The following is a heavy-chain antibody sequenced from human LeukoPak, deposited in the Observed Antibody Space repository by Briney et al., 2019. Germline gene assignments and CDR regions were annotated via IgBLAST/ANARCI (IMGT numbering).Heavy chain of an antibody. CDR3: ARSLYSYGSHYFDY. CDR2: INHSGST. V-gene: IGHV4-34*01. Sequence: KPSETLSLTCAVYGGSFSGYYWSWIRQPPGKGLEWIGEINHSGSTNYNPSLKSRVTISVDTSKNQFSLKLSSVTAADTAVYYCARSLYSYGSHYFDYWGQGTLVTVSS. J-gene: IGHJ4*02. D-gene: IGHD5-18*01. CDR1: GGSFSGYY.